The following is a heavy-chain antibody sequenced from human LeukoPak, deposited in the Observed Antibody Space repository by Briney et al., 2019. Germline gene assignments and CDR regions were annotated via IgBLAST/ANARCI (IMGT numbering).Heavy chain of an antibody. CDR2: ISGYNGNT. Sequence: ASVKVSCKASGYIFTNFGISWVRQARGQGLEWMGWISGYNGNTNYAQKLRGRVTMTTDTSTSTAYMELRSLRSDDTAVYYCARHLAGATVTTLTYRGQGTLVTVSS. V-gene: IGHV1-18*01. D-gene: IGHD4-17*01. J-gene: IGHJ4*02. CDR3: ARHLAGATVTTLTY. CDR1: GYIFTNFG.